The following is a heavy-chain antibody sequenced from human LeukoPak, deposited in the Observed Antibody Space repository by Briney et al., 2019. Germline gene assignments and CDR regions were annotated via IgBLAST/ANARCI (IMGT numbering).Heavy chain of an antibody. CDR1: GGSITISSYF. D-gene: IGHD6-19*01. J-gene: IGHJ5*02. Sequence: SETLSLTCTVSGGSITISSYFWSWIRQPAGKGLEWIGRMSSSGISTYSPSLKSRVTISIDTSRNQFSMNLNSVTAADTAVYYCAKGAGPPWFDPWGQGTLVTVSS. CDR3: AKGAGPPWFDP. CDR2: MSSSGIS. V-gene: IGHV4-61*02.